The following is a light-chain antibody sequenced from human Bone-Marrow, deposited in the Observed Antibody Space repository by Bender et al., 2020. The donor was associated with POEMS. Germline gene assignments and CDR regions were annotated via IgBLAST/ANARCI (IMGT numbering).Light chain of an antibody. J-gene: IGLJ3*02. V-gene: IGLV1-44*01. CDR3: AVWDDSLNGWV. CDR1: SSNIGAHA. CDR2: SSH. Sequence: QSVLTQPPSASGTPGQRVTISCSGGSSNIGAHAVNWYQHLPGAAPRLLIYSSHRRPYEVPDRFAGSRSGTSASLAISGLQSEDEADYYCAVWDDSLNGWVFGGGTKLTVL.